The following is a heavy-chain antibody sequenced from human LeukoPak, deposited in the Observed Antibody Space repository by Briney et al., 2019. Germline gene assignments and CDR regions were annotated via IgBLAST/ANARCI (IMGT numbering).Heavy chain of an antibody. V-gene: IGHV4-59*08. CDR2: IYYSGST. CDR3: AISSIAARSLDY. J-gene: IGHJ4*02. CDR1: GGSISSYY. D-gene: IGHD6-6*01. Sequence: SETLSLTCTVSGGSISSYYWSWIRQSPGKGLEWIGYIYYSGSTNYNPSLKSRVTISVDTSKNQFSLKLSSVTAADTAVYYCAISSIAARSLDYWGQGTLVTVSS.